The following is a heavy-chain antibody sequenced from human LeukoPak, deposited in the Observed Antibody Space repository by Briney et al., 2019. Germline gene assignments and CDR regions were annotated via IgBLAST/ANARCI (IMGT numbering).Heavy chain of an antibody. J-gene: IGHJ4*02. Sequence: SQTLSLTCAVSGGSISSGGYSWSWIRQPPGKGLEWIGYIYHSGSTNYNPSLKSRVTISVDTSKNQFSLKLSSLTAADTAVYYCARHAEDYGDYFDYWGQGTLVTVSS. CDR2: IYHSGST. D-gene: IGHD4-17*01. CDR3: ARHAEDYGDYFDY. V-gene: IGHV4-30-2*01. CDR1: GGSISSGGYS.